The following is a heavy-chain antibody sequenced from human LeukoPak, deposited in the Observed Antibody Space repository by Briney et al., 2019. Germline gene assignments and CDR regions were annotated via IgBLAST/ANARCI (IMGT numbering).Heavy chain of an antibody. CDR3: ASDLVVAATATYGMDV. CDR2: IKQDGSEK. J-gene: IGHJ6*02. Sequence: PGGSLRLSCAASGFTFSSYWMSWVRQAPGKGPEWVANIKQDGSEKYYVDSVKGRFTISRDNAKNSLYLQMNSLRAEDTAVYYCASDLVVAATATYGMDVWGQGTTVTVSS. CDR1: GFTFSSYW. V-gene: IGHV3-7*01. D-gene: IGHD2-15*01.